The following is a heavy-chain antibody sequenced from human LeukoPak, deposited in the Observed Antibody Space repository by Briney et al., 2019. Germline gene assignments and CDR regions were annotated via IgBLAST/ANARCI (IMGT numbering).Heavy chain of an antibody. CDR2: ISSSGSTI. CDR1: GFTFSDYY. Sequence: GSLRLSCAASGFTFSDYYMSWIRQAPGKGLEWASYISSSGSTIYYADSVKGRFTISRDNSKNTLYLQMNSLRAEDTAVYYCAKEYGYTYGEFDYWGQGTLVTVSS. J-gene: IGHJ4*02. CDR3: AKEYGYTYGEFDY. V-gene: IGHV3-11*01. D-gene: IGHD5-18*01.